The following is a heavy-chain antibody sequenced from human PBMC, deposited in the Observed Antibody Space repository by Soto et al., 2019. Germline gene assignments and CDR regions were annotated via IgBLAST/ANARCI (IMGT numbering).Heavy chain of an antibody. J-gene: IGHJ4*02. V-gene: IGHV2-5*02. CDR1: GFSLTTDGEG. CDR2: IYWDDDE. Sequence: QITLKESGPTLVKSTQTLKLTCTFSGFSLTTDGEGVGWVRQSPGEALEWLALIYWDDDERYSPSLKTRLTITKDISRNRWVLAGTRRTPVATGKYFFPHSRNLITKVAQVGDFDLWGRGT. D-gene: IGHD1-26*01. CDR3: PHSRNLITKVAQVGDFDL.